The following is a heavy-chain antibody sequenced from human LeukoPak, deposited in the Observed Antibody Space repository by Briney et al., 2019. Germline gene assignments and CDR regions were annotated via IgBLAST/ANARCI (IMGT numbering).Heavy chain of an antibody. V-gene: IGHV1-46*01. CDR3: ATLAEIRIAVAGTSEDY. D-gene: IGHD6-19*01. J-gene: IGHJ4*02. CDR2: INPSGGST. Sequence: EASVKVSCKASGYTFTSYYMHWVRQAPGQGLEWMGIINPSGGSTSYAQKFQGRVTMTRDTSTSTVYMELSSLRSEDTAVYYCATLAEIRIAVAGTSEDYWGQGTLVTVSS. CDR1: GYTFTSYY.